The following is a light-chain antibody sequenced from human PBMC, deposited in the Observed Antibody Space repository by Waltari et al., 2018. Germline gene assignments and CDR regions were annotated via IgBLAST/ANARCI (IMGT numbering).Light chain of an antibody. V-gene: IGKV4-1*01. J-gene: IGKJ4*01. Sequence: DIVMTQSPDSLAVSLGEWATTTCKSSQSVLYSSNNKNYLAWYQQKPGQPPRLLIYWASTRESGVPDRFSGSGSETDFTLTISSLQAEDVAVYYCQQYYSTPPLTFGGGTKVEIK. CDR1: QSVLYSSNNKNY. CDR2: WAS. CDR3: QQYYSTPPLT.